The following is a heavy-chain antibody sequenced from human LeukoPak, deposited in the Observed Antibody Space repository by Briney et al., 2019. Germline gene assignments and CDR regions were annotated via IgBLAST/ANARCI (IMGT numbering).Heavy chain of an antibody. CDR2: IRGDGSSI. Sequence: GGSLRLSCAASGFTLSSYWMHWVRQAPGKGLVWVSRIRGDGSSITYAGSVKGRFTISRDNAKNTLYLQMNSLRAEDMAVYYCTRDWRNGGYDLWGQGTLVTVSS. V-gene: IGHV3-74*01. CDR3: TRDWRNGGYDL. J-gene: IGHJ4*02. D-gene: IGHD5-12*01. CDR1: GFTLSSYW.